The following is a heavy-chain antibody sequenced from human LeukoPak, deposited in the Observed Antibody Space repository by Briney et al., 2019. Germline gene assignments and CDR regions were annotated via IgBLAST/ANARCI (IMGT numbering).Heavy chain of an antibody. CDR1: GYTLTELS. CDR3: ATPPPRTYYYDSSGYYVILFDY. Sequence: GASVKVSCKVSGYTLTELSMHWVRQAPGKGLEWMGGFDPEDGETIYAQKFQGRVTMTEDTSTDTAYMELSSLRSEDTAVYYCATPPPRTYYYDSSGYYVILFDYWGQGTLVTVSS. V-gene: IGHV1-24*01. J-gene: IGHJ4*02. D-gene: IGHD3-22*01. CDR2: FDPEDGET.